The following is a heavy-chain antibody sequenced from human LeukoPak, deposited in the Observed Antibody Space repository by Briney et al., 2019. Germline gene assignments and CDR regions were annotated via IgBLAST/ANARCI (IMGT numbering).Heavy chain of an antibody. D-gene: IGHD2-2*01. CDR3: ARGGRGYCTSSSCYFDY. Sequence: SQTLSLTCAISGDSVSSAAWNWIRQSPSRGLEWLGRTYYRSKWYNDYAVSVKSRITINPDTSKNQFSLHLNSVTPEDTAVYYCARGGRGYCTSSSCYFDYGGQGTLVTVSS. CDR2: TYYRSKWYN. CDR1: GDSVSSAA. V-gene: IGHV6-1*01. J-gene: IGHJ4*02.